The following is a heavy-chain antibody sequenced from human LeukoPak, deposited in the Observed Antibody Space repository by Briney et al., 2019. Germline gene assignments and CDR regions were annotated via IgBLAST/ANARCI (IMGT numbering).Heavy chain of an antibody. CDR1: GFTASSNY. CDR2: ISGSGGST. Sequence: PGGSLRLSCAASGFTASSNYMSWVRQAPGKGLEWVSAISGSGGSTYYADSVKGRFTISRDNSKNTLYLQMNSLRAEDTAVYYCAKGRSGSSWSVYYYYGMDVWGQGTTVTVSS. CDR3: AKGRSGSSWSVYYYYGMDV. D-gene: IGHD6-13*01. V-gene: IGHV3-23*01. J-gene: IGHJ6*02.